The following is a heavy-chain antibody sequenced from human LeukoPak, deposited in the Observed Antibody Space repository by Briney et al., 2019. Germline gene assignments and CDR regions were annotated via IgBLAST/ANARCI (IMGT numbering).Heavy chain of an antibody. CDR1: GGSISTYY. D-gene: IGHD1-1*01. Sequence: PSETLSLTCTVSGGSISTYYWTWIRQPPGKGLEWIGDMSYSGRTNHNPSLKSRLTISVDTSKNQFSLKLSSVTAADTAVYYCARYWNAATAYDYGGQGTLVTVSS. CDR2: MSYSGRT. CDR3: ARYWNAATAYDY. J-gene: IGHJ4*02. V-gene: IGHV4-59*01.